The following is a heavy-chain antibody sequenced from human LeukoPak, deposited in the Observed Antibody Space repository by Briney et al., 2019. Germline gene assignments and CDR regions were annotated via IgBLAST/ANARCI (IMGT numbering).Heavy chain of an antibody. CDR2: ISPTGDST. V-gene: IGHV3-23*01. J-gene: IGHJ6*03. CDR1: GLTLSRYA. Sequence: GGCLRLSCGASGLTLSRYAVNWVRQAPGRGLEWVSYISPTGDSTLNAEPVKGRFSVSRDNSKNMVYLQMDGLRAEDTATYFCVRKFYFYMDVWGKGTTVTVSS. CDR3: VRKFYFYMDV.